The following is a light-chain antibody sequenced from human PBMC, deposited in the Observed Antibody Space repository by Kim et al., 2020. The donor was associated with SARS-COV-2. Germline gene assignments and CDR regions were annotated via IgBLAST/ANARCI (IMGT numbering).Light chain of an antibody. J-gene: IGKJ1*01. Sequence: EIVLTQSPGTLSLSPVERATLSCRASQTVTSNYLAWYQQKPGQAPRLLIYGASSRATGIPDRFSGSGSGTDFTLTISRLEPEDFAVYYCQQYGSSPATFGQGTKVDIK. CDR1: QTVTSNY. CDR3: QQYGSSPAT. CDR2: GAS. V-gene: IGKV3-20*01.